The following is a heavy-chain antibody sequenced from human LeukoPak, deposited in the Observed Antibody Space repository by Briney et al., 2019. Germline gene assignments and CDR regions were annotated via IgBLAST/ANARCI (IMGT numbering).Heavy chain of an antibody. J-gene: IGHJ4*02. CDR1: GYTFSSYS. CDR3: ARDGHSKDSGDY. Sequence: ASVKVSCRASGYTFSSYSMHWVRQAPGQRLEWMGWINTDNGNTEYSQKFQGRVTFTRDTSTSIAYMELGSLRSEDTAVYYCARDGHSKDSGDYWGQGTLVTVSS. D-gene: IGHD2-15*01. CDR2: INTDNGNT. V-gene: IGHV1-3*04.